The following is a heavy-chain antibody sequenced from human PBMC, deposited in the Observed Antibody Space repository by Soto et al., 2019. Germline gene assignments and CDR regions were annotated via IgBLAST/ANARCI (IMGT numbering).Heavy chain of an antibody. J-gene: IGHJ6*03. CDR1: GGSFSGYY. CDR2: INHSGST. D-gene: IGHD3-3*01. Sequence: SETLSLTCAAYGGSFSGYYWSWIRQPPGKGLEWIGEINHSGSTNYNPSLKSRVTISVDTSKNQFSLKLSSVTAADTAVYYCARGERDFGVVNYYYYYMDVWGKGTTVTVSS. CDR3: ARGERDFGVVNYYYYYMDV. V-gene: IGHV4-34*01.